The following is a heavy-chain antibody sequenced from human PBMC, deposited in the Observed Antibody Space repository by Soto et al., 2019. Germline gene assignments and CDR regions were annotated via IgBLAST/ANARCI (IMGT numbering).Heavy chain of an antibody. V-gene: IGHV1-46*01. Sequence: GASVKVSCKASGYTFTNYYMHWVRQAPGQGLEWMGGINPSGGSTTYAQKFQGRVTMTRDTSTSTVYMELSSLVSEDTTEYYCAREASKYSGMDVWGQGTTVTVSS. CDR2: INPSGGST. CDR3: AREASKYSGMDV. CDR1: GYTFTNYY. D-gene: IGHD2-21*01. J-gene: IGHJ6*02.